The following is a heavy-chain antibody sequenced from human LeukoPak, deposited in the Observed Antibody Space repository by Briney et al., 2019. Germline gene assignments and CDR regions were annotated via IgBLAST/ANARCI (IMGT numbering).Heavy chain of an antibody. CDR1: GFTFSSYG. V-gene: IGHV3-33*01. CDR3: ARYYYDSSGYSNFDY. Sequence: GGSLRLSCAASGFTFSSYGMHWVRQAPGKGLEWVAVIWYDGSNKYYADSVKGRFTISRDNSKNTLYLQMNSLRAEDTAVYYCARYYYDSSGYSNFDYWGQGTLVTVSS. CDR2: IWYDGSNK. J-gene: IGHJ4*02. D-gene: IGHD3-22*01.